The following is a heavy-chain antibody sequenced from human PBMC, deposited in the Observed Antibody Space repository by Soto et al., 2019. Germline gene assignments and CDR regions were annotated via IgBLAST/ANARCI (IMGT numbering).Heavy chain of an antibody. D-gene: IGHD6-19*01. V-gene: IGHV1-69*01. CDR3: ARPKGTYSSGYYYFDF. J-gene: IGHJ4*02. CDR1: GGTFSTYA. Sequence: QVQLEQSGAEVKQPGSSVRVSCKTSGGTFSTYAINWVRQAPGQGLEWMGAIIPLFGTADYSQKFQGRVTLTAAESTSTAYMELSSLSSDHTAVYFCARPKGTYSSGYYYFDFWGQGTLVTVPS. CDR2: IIPLFGTA.